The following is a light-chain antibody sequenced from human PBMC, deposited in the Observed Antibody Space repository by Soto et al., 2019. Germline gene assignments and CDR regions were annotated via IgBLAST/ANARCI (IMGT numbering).Light chain of an antibody. J-gene: IGKJ5*01. V-gene: IGKV1-39*01. CDR3: QQSYSTSIT. Sequence: DIQMTQSPSSLSASVGDRVTITCRASQSISSYLNWYQQKPGKAPKLLIYAASSLQSGVPSRFSGSGSGTEFTLTISSLQPEDFATYYCQQSYSTSITFGPGTRLEIK. CDR2: AAS. CDR1: QSISSY.